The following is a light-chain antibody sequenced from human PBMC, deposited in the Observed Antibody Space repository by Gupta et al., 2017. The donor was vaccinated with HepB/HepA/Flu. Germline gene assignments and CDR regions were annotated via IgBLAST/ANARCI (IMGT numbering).Light chain of an antibody. CDR3: QQYASLPRT. J-gene: IGKJ3*01. CDR1: QSVSSTY. V-gene: IGKV3-20*01. Sequence: DIVLTQSPGTLSLSPGERATLSCRASQSVSSTYLAWYQRKPGQAPRLLIYGTSTRATGVADRFSGSGSGTDFTLTISRLDPEDFAVYYCQQYASLPRTFGHGTKVEIE. CDR2: GTS.